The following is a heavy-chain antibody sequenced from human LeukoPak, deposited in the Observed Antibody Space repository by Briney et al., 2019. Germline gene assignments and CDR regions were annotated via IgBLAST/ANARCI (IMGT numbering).Heavy chain of an antibody. CDR1: GFTFSSYS. Sequence: GGSLRLSCAVSGFTFSSYSMNWVRRAPGKGLEWISYISSSSSIIYYADSVKGRFTISRDNAKNSLYLQMNSLRADDTAVYYCARAPLEYIAGRLEGFDYWGQGTLVTVSS. J-gene: IGHJ4*02. V-gene: IGHV3-48*01. CDR3: ARAPLEYIAGRLEGFDY. CDR2: ISSSSSII. D-gene: IGHD6-6*01.